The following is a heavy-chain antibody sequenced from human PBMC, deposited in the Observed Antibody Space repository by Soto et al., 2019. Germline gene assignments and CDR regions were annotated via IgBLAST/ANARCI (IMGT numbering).Heavy chain of an antibody. J-gene: IGHJ2*01. D-gene: IGHD6-13*01. CDR3: ARGYRTSWYWFDL. V-gene: IGHV4-61*01. CDR2: IYNSGST. CDR1: AGSVSGDTHY. Sequence: QAQLQESGPGPVKPSETLSLTCTVSAGSVSGDTHYWSCIWQPPGKGLEWIGHIYNSGSTNYNPSLKSRVTISVDSSKNQFSLKLSSVTAADTAVYYCARGYRTSWYWFDLWGRGTLVTVSS.